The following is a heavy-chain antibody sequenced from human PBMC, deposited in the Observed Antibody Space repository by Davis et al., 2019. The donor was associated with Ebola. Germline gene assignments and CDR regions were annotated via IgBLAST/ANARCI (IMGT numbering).Heavy chain of an antibody. Sequence: ASVKVSCKASGYTFITYDIFWVRLVPGQGLEWMGWMNPNTEKTGYAPKFQSRVTMTWDNSISTAFMEVRSLTSADTSVYYCARGGYSYGYGLDFWGQGSLVTVTS. CDR2: MNPNTEKT. D-gene: IGHD5-18*01. CDR3: ARGGYSYGYGLDF. CDR1: GYTFITYD. J-gene: IGHJ4*02. V-gene: IGHV1-8*01.